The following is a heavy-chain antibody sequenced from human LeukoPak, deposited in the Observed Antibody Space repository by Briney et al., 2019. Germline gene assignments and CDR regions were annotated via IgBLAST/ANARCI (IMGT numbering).Heavy chain of an antibody. J-gene: IGHJ5*02. D-gene: IGHD2-2*02. CDR1: GCTFSSYA. V-gene: IGHV3-23*01. Sequence: PGGSLRLSCAASGCTFSSYAMSWVRQAPGKGLEWVSAISGSGGSTYYADSVKGRFTISRDNSKNTLYLQMNSLRAEDTAVYYCAKDVGYCSSTSCYSDPWGQGTLVTVSS. CDR2: ISGSGGST. CDR3: AKDVGYCSSTSCYSDP.